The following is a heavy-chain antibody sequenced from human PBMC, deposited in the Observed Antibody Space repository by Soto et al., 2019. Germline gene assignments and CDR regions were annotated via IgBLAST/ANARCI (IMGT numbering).Heavy chain of an antibody. CDR1: GFTFSSYT. D-gene: IGHD3-3*01. J-gene: IGHJ1*01. CDR2: ISYSGTDI. Sequence: DVQLAESGGGLVKPGESLRLSCAASGFTFSSYTMDWVRQGPGKELEWVSFISYSGTDIKYADSVQGRFTISRDKAKNYLYLEMHNLRVEATAVYYCERPDWSGDGFHLMEYWGQGTPVTVSS. V-gene: IGHV3-21*06. CDR3: ERPDWSGDGFHLMEY.